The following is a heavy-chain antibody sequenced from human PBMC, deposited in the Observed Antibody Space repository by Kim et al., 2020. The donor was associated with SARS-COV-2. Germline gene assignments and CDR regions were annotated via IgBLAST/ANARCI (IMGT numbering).Heavy chain of an antibody. Sequence: GGSLRLSCAASGFTFTTYWMNWVRQVPGKGLEWVANINQDGTETYYVDSVKGRFTISRDNAKNSLFLQMNSLSADDTVLYYCAGIARGSCNVGIGGQGT. D-gene: IGHD1-26*01. CDR1: GFTFTTYW. CDR3: AGIARGSCNVGI. CDR2: INQDGTET. J-gene: IGHJ3*02. V-gene: IGHV3-7*01.